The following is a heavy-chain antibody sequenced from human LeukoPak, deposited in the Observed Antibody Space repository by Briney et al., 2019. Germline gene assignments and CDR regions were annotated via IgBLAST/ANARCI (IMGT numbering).Heavy chain of an antibody. V-gene: IGHV4-34*01. CDR1: GGSFSGSY. D-gene: IGHD6-13*01. CDR2: INHSGIT. J-gene: IGHJ6*02. Sequence: PSETLSLTCAVHGGSFSGSYWNWIRQPPGKGLEWIGEINHSGITNYNPSLKSRVTISVDTSKNKFSLKVSSVTAADTAVYYCARQSLAAAGPPEPDVWGQGTTVTVSS. CDR3: ARQSLAAAGPPEPDV.